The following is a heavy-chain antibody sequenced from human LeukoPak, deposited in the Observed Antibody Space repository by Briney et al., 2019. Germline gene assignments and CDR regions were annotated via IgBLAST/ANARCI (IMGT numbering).Heavy chain of an antibody. V-gene: IGHV3-30*03. J-gene: IGHJ5*02. CDR1: GFTFSSYG. CDR2: VSRDGGTK. CDR3: VREGLGPAFSAWFDP. Sequence: QPGGSLRLSCSASGFTFSSYGIHWVRQAPGKGLEWVIVVSRDGGTKYYSDSVKGRFTISRDNSENTLYLQMNSLRPEDTAVYYCVREGLGPAFSAWFDPWGQGTLVTVSS. D-gene: IGHD3/OR15-3a*01.